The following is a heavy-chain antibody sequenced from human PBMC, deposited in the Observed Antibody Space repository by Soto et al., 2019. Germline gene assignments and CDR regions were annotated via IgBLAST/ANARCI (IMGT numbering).Heavy chain of an antibody. CDR2: IYSGGST. V-gene: IGHV3-53*01. J-gene: IGHJ4*02. CDR1: GFTVSSNY. Sequence: GGSLRLSCAASGFTVSSNYMSWVRQAPGKGLEWVSVIYSGGSTYYADSVKGRFTISRDNSKNTLYLQMNSLRAEDTAVYFCTTVSTVTTSSSWGQGTLVTVSS. D-gene: IGHD4-17*01. CDR3: TTVSTVTTSSS.